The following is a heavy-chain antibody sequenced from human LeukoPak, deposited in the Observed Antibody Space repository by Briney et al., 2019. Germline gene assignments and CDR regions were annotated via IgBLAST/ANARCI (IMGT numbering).Heavy chain of an antibody. CDR2: INPNSGGT. D-gene: IGHD3-22*01. V-gene: IGHV1-2*02. CDR3: ARAAFTMIARDGYYMDV. Sequence: GASVKVSCKASGYTFTGYYMHWVRQAPGQGLEWMGWINPNSGGTNYAQKFQGRVTMTRDTSISTAYMELSRLRSDDTAVYYCARAAFTMIARDGYYMDVWGKGTTVTVSS. CDR1: GYTFTGYY. J-gene: IGHJ6*03.